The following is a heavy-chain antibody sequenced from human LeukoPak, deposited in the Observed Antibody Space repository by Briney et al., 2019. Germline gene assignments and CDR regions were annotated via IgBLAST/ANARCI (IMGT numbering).Heavy chain of an antibody. CDR1: GGSITSRNW. CDR3: ARDSYGLGSYYY. J-gene: IGHJ4*02. V-gene: IGHV4-4*02. Sequence: SGTLSLTCAVSGGSITSRNWWCWVRQPTGKGLEWIGEIYHSGSTNYNPSLKSRVTISVDTSKNQFSLKLSSVTAADTAVYYCARDSYGLGSYYYWGQGTLVTVSS. CDR2: IYHSGST. D-gene: IGHD3-10*01.